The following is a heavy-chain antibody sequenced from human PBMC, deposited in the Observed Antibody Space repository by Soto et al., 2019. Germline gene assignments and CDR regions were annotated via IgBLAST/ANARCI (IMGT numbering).Heavy chain of an antibody. Sequence: SETLSLTCAVSGGSFSGYYWSWIRQPPGKGLEWIGEINHSGSTNYNPSLKSRVTISVDTSKNQFSLKLSSVTAADTAVYYCETTTIDSSSWYGGYYYYYYGMDVWGQGTTVTVS. CDR1: GGSFSGYY. J-gene: IGHJ6*02. CDR2: INHSGST. D-gene: IGHD6-13*01. CDR3: ETTTIDSSSWYGGYYYYYYGMDV. V-gene: IGHV4-34*01.